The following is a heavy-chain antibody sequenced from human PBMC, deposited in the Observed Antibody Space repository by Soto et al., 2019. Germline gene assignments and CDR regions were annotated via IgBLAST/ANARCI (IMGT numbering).Heavy chain of an antibody. V-gene: IGHV6-1*01. CDR3: ARDGRIAARPYYSYMDV. Sequence: SQTLSLTCAISGDGVSSNSAAWNWIRQSPSRGLEWLGRTYYRSKWYNDYAVSVKSRITINPDTSKNQFSLQLNSVTPEDTAVYYFARDGRIAARPYYSYMDVWGKGTSVTVS. D-gene: IGHD6-6*01. J-gene: IGHJ6*03. CDR2: TYYRSKWYN. CDR1: GDGVSSNSAA.